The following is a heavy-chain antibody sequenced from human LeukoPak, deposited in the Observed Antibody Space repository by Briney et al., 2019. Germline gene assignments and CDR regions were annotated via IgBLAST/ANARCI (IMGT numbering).Heavy chain of an antibody. J-gene: IGHJ5*02. Sequence: GGSLRLSCEASGFSFSNAWMRWVRQAPGKGLEWVGRIKSKTDGGTTDYAAPVRGRFTISRDDSKNTLYLQMNSLKTEDTAVYYRTTDRPTPLGYCSSPSCYVPWFDPWGQGTLVTVSS. CDR2: IKSKTDGGTT. V-gene: IGHV3-15*01. CDR1: GFSFSNAW. CDR3: TTDRPTPLGYCSSPSCYVPWFDP. D-gene: IGHD2-2*01.